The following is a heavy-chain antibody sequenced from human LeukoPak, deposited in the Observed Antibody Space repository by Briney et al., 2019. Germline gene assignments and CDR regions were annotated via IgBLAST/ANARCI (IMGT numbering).Heavy chain of an antibody. CDR2: IYGNDDK. Sequence: SGPTLVKPTQTLTLTCTFSGFSLSTSGVGVGWNRQPPGKALEWLALIYGNDDKRYSPSLKSRLTVTKDTSKNQVVLTMTNMDPVDTATYYCVHDIPGGEGFQHWGQGTLVTVSS. D-gene: IGHD2-2*01. V-gene: IGHV2-5*01. CDR3: VHDIPGGEGFQH. J-gene: IGHJ1*01. CDR1: GFSLSTSGVG.